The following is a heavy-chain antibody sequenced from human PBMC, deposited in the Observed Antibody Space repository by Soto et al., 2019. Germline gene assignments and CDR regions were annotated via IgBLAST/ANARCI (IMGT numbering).Heavy chain of an antibody. CDR3: ARLGYCSSTRCYRPKWFDP. D-gene: IGHD2-2*02. CDR1: CGSISSFC. CDR2: IYYSGST. V-gene: IGHV4-59*01. J-gene: IGHJ5*02. Sequence: PSQTLSLTCTVSCGSISSFCCRWILKPPGKGLEWIGYIYYSGSTNYNPSLKSRVTISVDTSKNQFSLKLSSVTAADTAVYYCARLGYCSSTRCYRPKWFDPWGQGTLVTVYS.